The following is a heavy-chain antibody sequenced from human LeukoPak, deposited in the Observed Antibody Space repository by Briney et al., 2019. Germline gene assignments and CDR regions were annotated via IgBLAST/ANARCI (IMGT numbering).Heavy chain of an antibody. V-gene: IGHV3-23*01. CDR2: ISGSGGST. D-gene: IGHD3-22*01. Sequence: PGGSLRLSCAASGFTFSSYAMSWVRQAPGKGLEGASTISGSGGSTYYADSVKGRFTISRDNSKNTLYLEMSSLRAEDTAVYYCAKDRGRYYDSSGYYWGYYFDSWGQGILVTVST. CDR3: AKDRGRYYDSSGYYWGYYFDS. CDR1: GFTFSSYA. J-gene: IGHJ4*02.